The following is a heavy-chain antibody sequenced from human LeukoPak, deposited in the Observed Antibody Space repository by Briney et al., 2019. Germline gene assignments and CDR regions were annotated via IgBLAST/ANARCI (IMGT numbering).Heavy chain of an antibody. J-gene: IGHJ4*02. CDR1: GGSISSGGYS. D-gene: IGHD3-10*01. CDR2: IYYTGNT. CDR3: ARDAAYGSGSFTFGY. Sequence: SQTLSLTCAVSGGSISSGGYSWSWIRQPPGKGMEFIAYIYYTGNTYFNPSLKSRVTISVDTSKTQFSLKLSSVTAANTAVYYCARDAAYGSGSFTFGYWGQGTLVTVSS. V-gene: IGHV4-30-4*07.